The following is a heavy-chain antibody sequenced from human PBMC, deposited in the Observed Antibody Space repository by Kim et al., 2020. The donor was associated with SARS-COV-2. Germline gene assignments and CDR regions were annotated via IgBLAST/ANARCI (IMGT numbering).Heavy chain of an antibody. CDR3: ARRFSSGVTWFDP. V-gene: IGHV1-18*01. Sequence: YAQNLQGRVTMTTDTSTSTAYMERRSLRSDDTAFYYCARRFSSGVTWFDPWGQGTLVTVSS. D-gene: IGHD6-19*01. J-gene: IGHJ5*02.